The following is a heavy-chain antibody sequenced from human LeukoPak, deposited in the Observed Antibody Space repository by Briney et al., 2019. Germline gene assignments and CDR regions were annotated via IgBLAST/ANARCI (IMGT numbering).Heavy chain of an antibody. V-gene: IGHV4-61*02. CDR3: ARYYDFFPGNWLDP. CDR2: IYTSGST. CDR1: GGSISSGSYY. Sequence: SETLSLTCTVSGGSISSGSYYWSWIRQPAGKGLKWIGRIYTSGSTNYNPSLKSRVTISVDTSKNQFSLKLSSVTAADTAVYYCARYYDFFPGNWLDPWGQGTLVTVSS. J-gene: IGHJ5*02. D-gene: IGHD3-3*01.